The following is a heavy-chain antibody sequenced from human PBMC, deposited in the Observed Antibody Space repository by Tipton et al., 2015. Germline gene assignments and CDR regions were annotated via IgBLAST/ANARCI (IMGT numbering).Heavy chain of an antibody. CDR1: DFSLTNYG. CDR3: ARDSGHGRLPLPLGMDV. V-gene: IGHV3-33*01. CDR2: MWFHGSNK. Sequence: SLRLSCAASDFSLTNYGVHWVRQAPGKGLEWLAVMWFHGSNKNYADSVRGRFTLSGDTSRNTVFLQMNSPRGEDTAVYYCARDSGHGRLPLPLGMDVWGQGTTVIVS. D-gene: IGHD6-25*01. J-gene: IGHJ6*02.